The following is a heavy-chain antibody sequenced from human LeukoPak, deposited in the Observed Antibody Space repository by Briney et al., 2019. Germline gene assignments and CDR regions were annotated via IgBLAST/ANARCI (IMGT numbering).Heavy chain of an antibody. CDR3: ETHYYGSGSYYQIYAFDI. Sequence: GGSLRLSCAASGFTFSSYSMNWVRQAPGKGLEWVSYISSSSSTIYYADSVKGRFTISRDNAKNSLYLQMNSLRAEDTAVYYCETHYYGSGSYYQIYAFDIWGQGTMVTVSS. V-gene: IGHV3-48*04. CDR2: ISSSSSTI. D-gene: IGHD3-10*01. J-gene: IGHJ3*02. CDR1: GFTFSSYS.